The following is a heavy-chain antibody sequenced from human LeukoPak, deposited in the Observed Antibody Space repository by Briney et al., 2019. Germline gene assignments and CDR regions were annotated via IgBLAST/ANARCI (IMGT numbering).Heavy chain of an antibody. V-gene: IGHV3-9*01. Sequence: GKSLRLSCAASGFTFDDYAMHWVRQAPGKGLEWVSGSSWYSGSIGYADSVKGRFTISRDNAKNSLYLQMNSLRAEDTALYYCAKGPDYYDSSGYYTSFDYWGQGTLVTVSS. CDR2: SSWYSGSI. D-gene: IGHD3-22*01. CDR1: GFTFDDYA. CDR3: AKGPDYYDSSGYYTSFDY. J-gene: IGHJ4*02.